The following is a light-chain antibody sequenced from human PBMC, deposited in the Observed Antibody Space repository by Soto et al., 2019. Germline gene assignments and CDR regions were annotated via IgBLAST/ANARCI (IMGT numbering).Light chain of an antibody. J-gene: IGKJ2*01. Sequence: DIQMTQSPSTLSASVGDRVTITCRASQSISSWLAWYQQKPGKAPKLLIYDASSLESGVPSRFSGSGSGTDFTLTISSLQPEDLATYCCQHLNNYPPYTFGQGTKLEIK. CDR2: DAS. CDR3: QHLNNYPPYT. V-gene: IGKV1-5*01. CDR1: QSISSW.